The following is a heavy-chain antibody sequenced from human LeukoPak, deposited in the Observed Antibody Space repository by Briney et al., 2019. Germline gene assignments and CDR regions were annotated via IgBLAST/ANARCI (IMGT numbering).Heavy chain of an antibody. D-gene: IGHD3-3*01. CDR1: GGSFSGYY. CDR2: INHSGST. Sequence: KPSETLSLTCAVYGGSFSGYYWSWIRQPPGKGLEWIGEINHSGSTNYNPSLKSRVTISVDTSKNQFSLKLSSVTAADTAVYYCARGLITSRTYYDFWSGYYTGGYFDYWGQGTLVTVSS. J-gene: IGHJ4*02. CDR3: ARGLITSRTYYDFWSGYYTGGYFDY. V-gene: IGHV4-34*01.